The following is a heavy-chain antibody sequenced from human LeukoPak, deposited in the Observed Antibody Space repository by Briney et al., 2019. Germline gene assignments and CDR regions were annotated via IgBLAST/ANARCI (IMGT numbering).Heavy chain of an antibody. V-gene: IGHV4-39*01. CDR3: ARSQYSLSFDP. J-gene: IGHJ5*02. CDR1: GGSISSSSYY. D-gene: IGHD2-21*01. Sequence: SETLSLTCTVSGGSISSSSYYWGWIRQPPGKGLEWIGSIYYSGSTYYNPSLKSRVTISVDTSKNQFTLKLSSVTAADTAVYYCARSQYSLSFDPWGQGTLVTVSS. CDR2: IYYSGST.